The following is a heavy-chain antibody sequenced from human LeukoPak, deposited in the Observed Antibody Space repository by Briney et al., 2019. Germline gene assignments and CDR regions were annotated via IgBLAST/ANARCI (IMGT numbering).Heavy chain of an antibody. Sequence: SQTLSLTCAISGDSLSNNNVAWKWIRQSPSRGLEWLGRTYYRPKFNTDYAVSVKSRIAINSDTSKNQFSLQLTSVTPEDTGVYYCARGSHSSFDYWGQGTLVTVSS. D-gene: IGHD3-10*01. CDR2: TYYRPKFNT. CDR1: GDSLSNNNVA. V-gene: IGHV6-1*01. J-gene: IGHJ4*02. CDR3: ARGSHSSFDY.